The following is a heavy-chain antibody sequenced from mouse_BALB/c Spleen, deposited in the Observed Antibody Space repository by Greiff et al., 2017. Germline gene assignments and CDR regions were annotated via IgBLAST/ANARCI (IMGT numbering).Heavy chain of an antibody. J-gene: IGHJ1*01. CDR2: IFPGTGTT. D-gene: IGHD1-2*01. V-gene: IGHV1S132*01. Sequence: QVHVKQSGAELVKPGASVKLSCKTSGYTFTSYWIQWVKQRPGQGLGWIGEIFPGTGTTYYNEKFKGKATLTIDTSSSTAYMQLSSLTSEDSAVYFCARSLLRLRYFDVWGAGTTVTVSS. CDR3: ARSLLRLRYFDV. CDR1: GYTFTSYW.